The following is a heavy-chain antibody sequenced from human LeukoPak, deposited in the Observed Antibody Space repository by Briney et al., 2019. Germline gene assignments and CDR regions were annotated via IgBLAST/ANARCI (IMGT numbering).Heavy chain of an antibody. CDR2: IYPGDSDT. CDR3: ARFRPMGPSSY. D-gene: IGHD6-13*01. V-gene: IGHV5-51*01. J-gene: IGHJ4*02. Sequence: GESLKISCKGSGYSFSSYWIGWVRQMPGKGPEWMGIIYPGDSDTKYSPSFQGRVTISADKSISTAYLQWSSLKPSDTAMYYCARFRPMGPSSYWGQGTLVTVSS. CDR1: GYSFSSYW.